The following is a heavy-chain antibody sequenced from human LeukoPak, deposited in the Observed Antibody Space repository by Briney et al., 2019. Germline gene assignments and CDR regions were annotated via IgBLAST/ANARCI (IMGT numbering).Heavy chain of an antibody. CDR2: IYSGGST. J-gene: IGHJ4*02. D-gene: IGHD6-19*01. Sequence: GGSLRLSCAASGFTVSSNYMSWVRQAPGKGLEWVSVIYSGGSTYYADSVKGRFTISRDNSKNTLYMQMNSLRAEDTAIYYCAKEGTVAGTGYFDYWGQGALVTVSS. CDR3: AKEGTVAGTGYFDY. V-gene: IGHV3-53*01. CDR1: GFTVSSNY.